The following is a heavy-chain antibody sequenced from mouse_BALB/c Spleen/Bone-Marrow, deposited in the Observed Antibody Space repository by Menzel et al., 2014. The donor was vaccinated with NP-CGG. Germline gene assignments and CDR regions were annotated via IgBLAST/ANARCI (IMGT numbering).Heavy chain of an antibody. V-gene: IGHV7-3*02. D-gene: IGHD2-4*01. Sequence: EVHLVESGGGLVQPGGSLRLSCATSGFTFXDYYMSWVRQPPGKALEWLGFIRNKANGYTTEYSASVKGRFTISRDNSQSILYLQMNTLRAEDSATYYCAREIINDYHWYFDVWGAGTTVTVSS. CDR1: GFTFXDYY. CDR2: IRNKANGYTT. CDR3: AREIINDYHWYFDV. J-gene: IGHJ1*01.